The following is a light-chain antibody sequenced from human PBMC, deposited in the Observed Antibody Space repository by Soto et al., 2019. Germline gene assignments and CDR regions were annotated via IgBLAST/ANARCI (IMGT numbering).Light chain of an antibody. CDR3: ASFGSSNHVV. CDR2: EVT. J-gene: IGLJ2*01. V-gene: IGLV2-8*01. Sequence: QSALTQPPSASGTPGQSVTISCSGTSSDIGDYTYVSWYQHHPGNAPKLIIYEVTQRSSGVHDLFAGYKSGNAASLTVSVLQGEDEDDYCGASFGSSNHVVFGGGTKLTVL. CDR1: SSDIGDYTY.